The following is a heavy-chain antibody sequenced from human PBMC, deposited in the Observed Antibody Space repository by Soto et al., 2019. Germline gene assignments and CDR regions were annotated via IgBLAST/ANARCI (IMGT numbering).Heavy chain of an antibody. CDR1: GFTFSGSA. J-gene: IGHJ4*02. CDR3: SRLVGATSSFDY. D-gene: IGHD1-26*01. V-gene: IGHV3-73*02. CDR2: IRSKTNNYAT. Sequence: EVQLVESGGGLVQPGGSLKLSCAASGFTFSGSAMHWVRQASGKGLEWVGRIRSKTNNYATAYAASVKGRFTISRDDSKSTVYLQMNSLKTEDTAVYYCSRLVGATSSFDYWGQGTLVTVSS.